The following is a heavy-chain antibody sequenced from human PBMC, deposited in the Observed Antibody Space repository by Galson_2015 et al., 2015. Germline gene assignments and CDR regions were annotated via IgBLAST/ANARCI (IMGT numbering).Heavy chain of an antibody. CDR2: IVVGSGNT. J-gene: IGHJ3*02. CDR3: AADSSGYSDAFDI. Sequence: SVKVSCKASGFTFTSSAVQWVRQARGQRLEWIGWIVVGSGNTNYAQKFQERVTITRDMSTSTAYMELSSLRSEDTAVYYCAADSSGYSDAFDIWGQGTMVTVSS. CDR1: GFTFTSSA. V-gene: IGHV1-58*01. D-gene: IGHD3-22*01.